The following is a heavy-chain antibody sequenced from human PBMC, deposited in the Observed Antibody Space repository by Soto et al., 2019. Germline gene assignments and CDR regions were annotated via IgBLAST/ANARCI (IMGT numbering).Heavy chain of an antibody. CDR3: ARDRGVVVAVGAFDI. CDR1: GGSISSGDYY. V-gene: IGHV4-30-4*01. J-gene: IGHJ3*02. D-gene: IGHD2-15*01. Sequence: LSLTCTVSGGSISSGDYYWSWIRQPPGKGLEWIGYIYYSGSTYYNPSLKSRVTISVDTSKNQFSLKLSSVTAADTAVYYCARDRGVVVAVGAFDIWGQGTMVTVSS. CDR2: IYYSGST.